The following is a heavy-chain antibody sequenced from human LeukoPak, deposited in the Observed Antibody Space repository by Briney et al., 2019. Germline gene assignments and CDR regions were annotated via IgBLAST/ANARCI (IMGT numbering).Heavy chain of an antibody. CDR3: TSLLGYCSGGSCYSALKEFDY. CDR2: IRSKANSYAT. Sequence: GGSLKLSCAASGFTFSSSAMHWVRQASGKGLEWVGRIRSKANSYATAYAASVKGRFTISRDNSKNTAYLQMNSLKTEDTAVYYCTSLLGYCSGGSCYSALKEFDYWGQGTLVTVSS. CDR1: GFTFSSSA. D-gene: IGHD2-15*01. J-gene: IGHJ4*02. V-gene: IGHV3-73*01.